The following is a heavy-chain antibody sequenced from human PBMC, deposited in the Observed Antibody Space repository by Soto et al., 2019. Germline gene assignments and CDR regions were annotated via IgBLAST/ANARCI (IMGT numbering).Heavy chain of an antibody. CDR2: IKQDGSEK. CDR3: ARGKEIAARFDY. Sequence: RRLSCAASGFTFSSYWISWVRQAPGKGLEWVANIKQDGSEKYYVDSVKGRFTISRDNAKNSLYLQMNSLRAEDTAVYYCARGKEIAARFDYWGQGTLVTVSS. V-gene: IGHV3-7*03. CDR1: GFTFSSYW. D-gene: IGHD6-6*01. J-gene: IGHJ4*02.